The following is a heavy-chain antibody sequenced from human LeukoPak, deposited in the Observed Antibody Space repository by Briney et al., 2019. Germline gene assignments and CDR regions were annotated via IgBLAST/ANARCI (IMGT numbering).Heavy chain of an antibody. CDR2: IYYSGST. J-gene: IGHJ4*02. V-gene: IGHV4-59*08. Sequence: PSETLSHTCTVSGGSISSYYWSWIRQPPGKGLEWIGYIYYSGSTNYNPSLKSRVTISVDTSKNQFSLKLSSVTAADTAVYYCARRPSGVRAFDYWGQGSLVTVSS. CDR1: GGSISSYY. CDR3: ARRPSGVRAFDY. D-gene: IGHD2-8*01.